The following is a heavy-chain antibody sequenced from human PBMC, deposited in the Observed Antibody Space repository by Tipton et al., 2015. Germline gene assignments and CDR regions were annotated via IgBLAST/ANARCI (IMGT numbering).Heavy chain of an antibody. CDR1: GFNFDDFA. CDR2: ITWNSDDI. D-gene: IGHD3-22*01. CDR3: ARDAWAGDSRGFYYIY. Sequence: SLRLSCAVTGFNFDDFAMHWVRQAPGKALEWVSGITWNSDDIGYADSVQGRFTISRDNAKSSLYLQMNNLRPEDTAVYFCARDAWAGDSRGFYYIYWGQGTLVRVSS. V-gene: IGHV3-9*01. J-gene: IGHJ4*02.